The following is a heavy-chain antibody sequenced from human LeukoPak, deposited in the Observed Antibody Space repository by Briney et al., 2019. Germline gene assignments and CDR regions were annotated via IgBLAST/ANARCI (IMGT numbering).Heavy chain of an antibody. CDR3: ARLDIVVVPATAFDF. CDR2: IYYSGST. Sequence: SETLSLTCTVSAYSISSGYYWSWIRQPPGKGLEWIGYIYYSGSTYYNPSLKSRVTISVDTSKNQFSLKLSSVTAADTAVYYCARLDIVVVPATAFDFWGQGTMVTVSS. D-gene: IGHD2-2*01. J-gene: IGHJ3*01. V-gene: IGHV4-38-2*02. CDR1: AYSISSGYY.